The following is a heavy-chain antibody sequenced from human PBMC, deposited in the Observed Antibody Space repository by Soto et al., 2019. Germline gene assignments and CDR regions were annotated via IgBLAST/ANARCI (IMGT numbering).Heavy chain of an antibody. V-gene: IGHV4-31*03. Sequence: KPSETLSLTCTVSGGSISSGGYYWSWIRQHPGKGLEWIGYIYYSGGTYYNPSLKSRVTISVDTSKNQFSLKLSSVTAADTAVYYCARAGSSGPRRGYYFDYWGQGTLVTVSS. CDR3: ARAGSSGPRRGYYFDY. CDR2: IYYSGGT. CDR1: GGSISSGGYY. J-gene: IGHJ4*02. D-gene: IGHD3-22*01.